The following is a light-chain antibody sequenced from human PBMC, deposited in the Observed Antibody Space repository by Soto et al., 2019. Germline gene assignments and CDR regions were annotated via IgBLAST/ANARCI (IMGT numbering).Light chain of an antibody. CDR3: CSYAGSDTDAV. Sequence: QSALTQPASVSGSPGQSITISCTGTNSDVGSYNLVSWYQQHPGKAPKLIIYEVSKWPSGVSNRFSGSKSGNTASLTISGLQAEDEADYYCCSYAGSDTDAVFGGGTKLTVL. J-gene: IGLJ3*02. CDR2: EVS. V-gene: IGLV2-23*02. CDR1: NSDVGSYNL.